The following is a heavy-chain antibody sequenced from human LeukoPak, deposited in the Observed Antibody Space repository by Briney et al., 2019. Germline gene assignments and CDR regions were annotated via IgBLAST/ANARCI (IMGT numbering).Heavy chain of an antibody. D-gene: IGHD3-10*01. CDR1: GYTFTGYY. CDR2: INPNSGGT. J-gene: IGHJ4*02. Sequence: ASVKVSCKASGYTFTGYYMHWVRQASGQGLEWMGWINPNSGGTNYAQKFQGRVTMTRDTSISTAYMELSRLRSDDTAVYYCARESRKNYYGSGSYYTIWGQGTLVTVSS. CDR3: ARESRKNYYGSGSYYTI. V-gene: IGHV1-2*02.